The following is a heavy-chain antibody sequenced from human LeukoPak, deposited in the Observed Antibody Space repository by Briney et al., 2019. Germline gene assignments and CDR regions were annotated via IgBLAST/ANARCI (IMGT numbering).Heavy chain of an antibody. CDR3: ARVGSSWYSSAFDI. Sequence: SETLSLTRTVSGGSISSYYWSWIRQPAGKGLEWIGRIYTSGSTNYNPSLKSRVTMSVDTSKNQFSLKLSSVTAADTAEYYCARVGSSWYSSAFDIWGQGTMVTVSS. D-gene: IGHD6-13*01. V-gene: IGHV4-4*07. J-gene: IGHJ3*02. CDR1: GGSISSYY. CDR2: IYTSGST.